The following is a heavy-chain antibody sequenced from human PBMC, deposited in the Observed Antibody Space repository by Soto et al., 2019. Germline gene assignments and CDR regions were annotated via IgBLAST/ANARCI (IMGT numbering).Heavy chain of an antibody. V-gene: IGHV4-39*01. CDR1: GDSISSSSYY. D-gene: IGHD3-22*01. J-gene: IGHJ4*02. CDR3: AGGYYDTSALGY. CDR2: IYYSGST. Sequence: QLQLQDSGPGLVKPSETLSLTCTVSGDSISSSSYYWGWIRQPPGKGLEWIGNIYYSGSTYYNPSLKRRVTISVDTSKNQFSLKLSSVTAADTAVYYCAGGYYDTSALGYWGQGTLVTVSS.